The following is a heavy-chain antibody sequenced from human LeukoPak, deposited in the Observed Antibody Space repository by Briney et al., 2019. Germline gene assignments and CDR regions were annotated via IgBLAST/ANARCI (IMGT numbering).Heavy chain of an antibody. CDR1: GFTFSSYA. V-gene: IGHV3-23*01. CDR2: ISGSGGST. Sequence: PGGSLRLSCAASGFTFSSYAMSWVRQAPGKGLEWVSAISGSGGSTYYADSVKGRFTISRDNSKNTLYLQMNSLRAEDTAVYYCAKVLGRGVLGYYFDYWGQGTLVTVSS. D-gene: IGHD1-1*01. CDR3: AKVLGRGVLGYYFDY. J-gene: IGHJ4*02.